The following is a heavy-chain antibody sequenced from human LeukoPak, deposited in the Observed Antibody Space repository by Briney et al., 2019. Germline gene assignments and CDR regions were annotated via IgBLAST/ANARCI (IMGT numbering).Heavy chain of an antibody. D-gene: IGHD6-13*01. Sequence: SGTLSLTCAVSGGSISSGNWWSWVRQPPGKGLEWIGEIYHSGSTNYNPSLKSRVTISVDKSKNQFSLKLSSVTAADTAVYYCARAAAGLSYYYGMDVWGQGTTVTVSS. CDR2: IYHSGST. CDR1: GGSISSGNW. J-gene: IGHJ6*02. CDR3: ARAAAGLSYYYGMDV. V-gene: IGHV4-4*02.